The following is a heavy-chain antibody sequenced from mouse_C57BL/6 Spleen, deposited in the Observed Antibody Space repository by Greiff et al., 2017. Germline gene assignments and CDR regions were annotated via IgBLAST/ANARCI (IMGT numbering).Heavy chain of an antibody. CDR3: ALEGGYAGFAY. CDR1: GFSLTSYG. J-gene: IGHJ3*01. Sequence: VQRVESGPGLVAPSQSLSITCTVSGFSLTSYGVDWVRQPPGKGLEWLGVIWGGGSTNYNSAIMSRLSISKDNSNSQVFLKIIRLQTDDTAMYYCALEGGYAGFAYWGQGTLVTVSA. CDR2: IWGGGST. V-gene: IGHV2-9*01. D-gene: IGHD2-2*01.